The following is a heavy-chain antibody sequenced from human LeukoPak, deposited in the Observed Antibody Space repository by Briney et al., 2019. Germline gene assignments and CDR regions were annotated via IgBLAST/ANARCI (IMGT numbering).Heavy chain of an antibody. CDR2: IYYSGSA. V-gene: IGHV4-59*04. Sequence: PSETLSLTCTVSGGSISSYYWSWIRQPPGRGLEWIGNIYYSGSAYYSPSLKSRVTVSVDTSKNQFSLRLNSVTAADTALYYCARQSTIAAARIDPWGQGTLVTVSS. CDR3: ARQSTIAAARIDP. J-gene: IGHJ5*02. D-gene: IGHD6-25*01. CDR1: GGSISSYY.